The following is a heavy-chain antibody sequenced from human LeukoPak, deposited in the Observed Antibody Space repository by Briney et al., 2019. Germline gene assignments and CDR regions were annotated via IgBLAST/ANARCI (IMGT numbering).Heavy chain of an antibody. CDR3: ARGKGGSSWDSPFDY. J-gene: IGHJ4*02. CDR2: ISAYNGNT. V-gene: IGHV1-18*01. Sequence: ATSVKVSCKASGYTFTSYGISWVRQAPGQGLEWMGWISAYNGNTNYAQKLQGRVTMTTDTSTSTAYMELRSLRSDDTAVYYCARGKGGSSWDSPFDYWGQGTLVTVSS. D-gene: IGHD6-13*01. CDR1: GYTFTSYG.